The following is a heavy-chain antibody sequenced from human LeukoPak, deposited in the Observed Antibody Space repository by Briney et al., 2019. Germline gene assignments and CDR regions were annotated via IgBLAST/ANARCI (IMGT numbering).Heavy chain of an antibody. Sequence: SETLSLTCTVSGYSISSGYSWSWIRQPPGKGLEWIGYIYHSGSTYYNPSLKSRVTISVDRSKNQFSLKLSSVTAADTAVYYCAAVGATHYFDYWGQGTLVTVSS. CDR1: GYSISSGYS. CDR2: IYHSGST. J-gene: IGHJ4*02. CDR3: AAVGATHYFDY. D-gene: IGHD1-26*01. V-gene: IGHV4-30-2*01.